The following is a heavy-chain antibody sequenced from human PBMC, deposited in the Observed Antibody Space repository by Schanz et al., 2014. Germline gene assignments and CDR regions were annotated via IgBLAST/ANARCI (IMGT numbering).Heavy chain of an antibody. V-gene: IGHV3-23*04. Sequence: VQLVESGGGVVQPGRSLRLSCAASGFNFSNYAMGWVRQTPGKGLEWVSTLSGSGAGTFYADSVRGRFTISRDNAKNSLYLQMNSLRAEDTAVYYCAKDLISGWSGFDYWGQGTLVTVSS. D-gene: IGHD6-19*01. CDR3: AKDLISGWSGFDY. CDR1: GFNFSNYA. J-gene: IGHJ4*02. CDR2: LSGSGAGT.